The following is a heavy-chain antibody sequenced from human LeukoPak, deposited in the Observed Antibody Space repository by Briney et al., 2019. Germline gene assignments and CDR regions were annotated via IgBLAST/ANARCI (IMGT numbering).Heavy chain of an antibody. Sequence: SETLSLTCTVSGGSISSSSYYWGWIRQPPGKGLEWIGSIYYSGSTYYNPSLKSRVTISVDTSKNQFSLKLSSVTAADTAVYYCARVEDLVTPFDYWGQGTLVTVSS. CDR1: GGSISSSSYY. CDR2: IYYSGST. J-gene: IGHJ4*02. CDR3: ARVEDLVTPFDY. D-gene: IGHD3-10*01. V-gene: IGHV4-39*01.